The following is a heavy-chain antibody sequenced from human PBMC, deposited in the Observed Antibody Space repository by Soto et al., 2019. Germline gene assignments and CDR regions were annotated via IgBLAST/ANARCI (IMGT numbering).Heavy chain of an antibody. J-gene: IGHJ6*02. D-gene: IGHD2-2*01. CDR2: IIPIFGTA. V-gene: IGHV1-69*13. CDR1: GGTFSSYA. Sequence: SVKVSCKASGGTFSSYAISWVRQAPGQGLEWMGGIIPIFGTANYAQKFQGRVTITADESTSTAYMELSSLRSEDTAVYYCARVWGNTHYCSSTSCSNYYYYYGMDVWGQGTTVTVSS. CDR3: ARVWGNTHYCSSTSCSNYYYYYGMDV.